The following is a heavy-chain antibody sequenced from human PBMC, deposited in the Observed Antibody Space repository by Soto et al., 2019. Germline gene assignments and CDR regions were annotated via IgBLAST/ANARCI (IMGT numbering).Heavy chain of an antibody. Sequence: GGSLRLSCAASGFTFSNAWLNWVRQAPGKGLEWVGRIKRKSDGGTTDYAAPVKGRFIMSRDDSKATVYLQMNSLKIEDTAVYYCATGGGNYWLHYVLDVWGQGTTVPVSS. D-gene: IGHD1-26*01. CDR2: IKRKSDGGTT. J-gene: IGHJ6*02. CDR3: ATGGGNYWLHYVLDV. CDR1: GFTFSNAW. V-gene: IGHV3-15*07.